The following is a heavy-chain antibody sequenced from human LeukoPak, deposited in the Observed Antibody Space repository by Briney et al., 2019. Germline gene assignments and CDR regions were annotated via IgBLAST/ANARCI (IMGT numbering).Heavy chain of an antibody. Sequence: GASVKVSCKASGYTFTDYYMHWVQQAPGKGLEWMGRVDPEDGETIYAEKFQGRVTITADTSTDTAYMELSSLRSEDTAVYYCATYEYSSSASDAAFEIWGQGTMVTVSS. D-gene: IGHD6-6*01. CDR3: ATYEYSSSASDAAFEI. CDR1: GYTFTDYY. J-gene: IGHJ3*02. CDR2: VDPEDGET. V-gene: IGHV1-69-2*01.